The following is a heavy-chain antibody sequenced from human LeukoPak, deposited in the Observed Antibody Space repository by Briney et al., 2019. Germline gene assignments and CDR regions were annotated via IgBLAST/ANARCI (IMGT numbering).Heavy chain of an antibody. CDR3: AKEDLSGNYYYFDY. D-gene: IGHD1-26*01. V-gene: IGHV3-30*18. CDR1: GFTFGGYG. J-gene: IGHJ4*02. Sequence: GRSPRLACEASGFTFGGYGMHWVRQAPGKGLEWLAVISFNGGTQYYADSVKGRFIISRDSSKSTLYLQMNSLRPEDTAVYHCAKEDLSGNYYYFDYWGQGTLVTVSS. CDR2: ISFNGGTQ.